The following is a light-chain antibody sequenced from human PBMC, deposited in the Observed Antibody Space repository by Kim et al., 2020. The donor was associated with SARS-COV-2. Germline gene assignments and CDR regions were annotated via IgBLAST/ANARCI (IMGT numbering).Light chain of an antibody. CDR1: HTVNSRY. Sequence: DIVLTQSPDTLSLSPGEKATLFCRASHTVNSRYLAWYRQQPGQAPRLLVYGSSSRASDISGRFTGSGSGTDFTLTINRLEPEDFAVYYCHRFGGTWGQGNRLEIK. J-gene: IGKJ2*02. CDR2: GSS. V-gene: IGKV3-20*01. CDR3: HRFGGT.